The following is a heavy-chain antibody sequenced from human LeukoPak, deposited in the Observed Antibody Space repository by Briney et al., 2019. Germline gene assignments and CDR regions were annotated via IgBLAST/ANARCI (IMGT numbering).Heavy chain of an antibody. CDR2: ISHDGSDK. CDR3: AKDHGSGYDFGDY. V-gene: IGHV3-30*18. D-gene: IGHD5-12*01. CDR1: GFTFRTYA. J-gene: IGHJ4*02. Sequence: GRSLRLSCAASGFTFRTYAMHWVRQAPGKGLEWVAVISHDGSDKYYAGSVKGRFTISGDNSKNTLYLQMNSLRAEDTAVYFCAKDHGSGYDFGDYWGQGTLVTVSS.